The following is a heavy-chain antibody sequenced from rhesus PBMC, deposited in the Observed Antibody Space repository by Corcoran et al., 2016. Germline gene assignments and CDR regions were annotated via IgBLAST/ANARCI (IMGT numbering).Heavy chain of an antibody. CDR1: GYTFTDYY. Sequence: QVQLVQSGAEVKKPGSSVKVSCKASGYTFTDYYMHLVRQAPGQGLEWMEERNQKTGGTNNEQKVQGRVTMTRDTSTSTAYRELSSLRSEDTAVYYCWGYEDEYGYYYNDYWGQGVLVTVSS. J-gene: IGHJ4*01. D-gene: IGHD3-9*01. V-gene: IGHV1-138*01. CDR2: RNQKTGGT. CDR3: WGYEDEYGYYYNDY.